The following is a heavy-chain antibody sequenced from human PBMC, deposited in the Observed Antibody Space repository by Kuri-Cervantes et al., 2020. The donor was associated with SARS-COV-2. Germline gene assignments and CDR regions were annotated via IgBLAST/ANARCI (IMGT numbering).Heavy chain of an antibody. D-gene: IGHD1-26*01. CDR1: GYTFTSYD. CDR2: MNPNSGNT. CDR3: ARGGSEYSGSPPDALDI. Sequence: ASVKVSCKASGYTFTSYDINWVRQATGQGLEWMGWMNPNSGNTGYAQKFQGRVTMTRDTSTSTVYMELSSLRSEDTAVYYCARGGSEYSGSPPDALDIWGQGTMVTVSS. J-gene: IGHJ3*02. V-gene: IGHV1-8*01.